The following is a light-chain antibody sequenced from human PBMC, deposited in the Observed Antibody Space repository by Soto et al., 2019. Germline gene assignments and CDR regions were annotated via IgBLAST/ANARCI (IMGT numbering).Light chain of an antibody. CDR2: GAA. V-gene: IGKV1-17*03. J-gene: IGKJ4*01. CDR3: LQHNSYPLT. Sequence: DIQMTQSPSAMSASVGGRVTITCRASQAISNYLAWFQQKPGKVPKRLIYGAANLQSGVPSRFSGSGSGTEFTLTISSLQPEDFATYFCLQHNSYPLTFGGGTKVDI. CDR1: QAISNY.